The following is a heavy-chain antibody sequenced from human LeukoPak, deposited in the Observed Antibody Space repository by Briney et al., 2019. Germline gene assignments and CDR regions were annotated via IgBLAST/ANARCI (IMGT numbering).Heavy chain of an antibody. V-gene: IGHV1-18*01. CDR1: GYTFTSYA. CDR3: ARSESAGDSSGCAFDI. CDR2: ISAYNGNT. D-gene: IGHD3-22*01. J-gene: IGHJ3*02. Sequence: ASVKVSCKASGYTFTSYAMNWVRQAPGQGLEWMGWISAYNGNTNYAQKLQGRVTMTTDTSTSTAYMELRSLRSDDTAVYYCARSESAGDSSGCAFDIWGQGTMVTVSS.